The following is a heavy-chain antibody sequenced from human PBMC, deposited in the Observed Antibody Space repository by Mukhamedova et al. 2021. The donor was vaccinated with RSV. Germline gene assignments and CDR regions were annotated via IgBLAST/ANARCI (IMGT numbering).Heavy chain of an antibody. Sequence: GLEWMGWISAYNGNTNYAQKLQGRVTMTTDTSTSTAYMELRSLRSDDTAVYYCARDRSGITIFGVVIIPVPGSNWFDPWGQGSRV. CDR3: ARDRSGITIFGVVIIPVPGSNWFDP. CDR2: ISAYNGNT. V-gene: IGHV1-18*01. D-gene: IGHD3-3*01. J-gene: IGHJ5*02.